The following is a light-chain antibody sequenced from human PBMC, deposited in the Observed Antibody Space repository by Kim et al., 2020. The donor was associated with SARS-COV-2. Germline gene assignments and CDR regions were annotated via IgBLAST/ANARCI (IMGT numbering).Light chain of an antibody. CDR1: KSVSSY. CDR3: QQRSNWPPLT. J-gene: IGKJ4*01. CDR2: DAS. Sequence: SPGGRATLSCRASKSVSSYLAWYQQKPGQAPRLLIYDASNRATGIPARFSGSGSGTDFTLTISSLEPEDFAVYYCQQRSNWPPLTFGGGTKVDIK. V-gene: IGKV3-11*01.